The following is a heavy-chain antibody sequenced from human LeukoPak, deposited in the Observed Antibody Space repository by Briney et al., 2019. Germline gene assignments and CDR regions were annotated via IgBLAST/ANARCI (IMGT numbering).Heavy chain of an antibody. CDR1: GFTFSSYA. Sequence: GGSLRLSCAASGFTFSSYAMSWVRQAPGKGLEWVSAISGSGDSTYYADSVKGRFTISRDNSKNTLYLQMNSLRAEDTAVYYCAKGGLGYYYGMDVWGQGTTVTVSS. CDR3: AKGGLGYYYGMDV. V-gene: IGHV3-23*01. J-gene: IGHJ6*02. D-gene: IGHD3-10*01. CDR2: ISGSGDST.